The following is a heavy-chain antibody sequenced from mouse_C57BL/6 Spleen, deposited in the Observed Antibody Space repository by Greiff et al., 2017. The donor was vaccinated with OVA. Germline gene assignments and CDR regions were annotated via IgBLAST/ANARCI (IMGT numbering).Heavy chain of an antibody. CDR3: ARGVDGYEYYFDY. V-gene: IGHV1-82*01. CDR1: GYAFSSSW. J-gene: IGHJ2*01. D-gene: IGHD2-2*01. Sequence: QVQLKESGPELVKPGASVKISCKASGYAFSSSWMNWVKQRPGKGLEWIGRIYPGDGDTNYNGKFKGKATLTADKSSSTAYMQLSSLTSEDSAVYFCARGVDGYEYYFDYWGQGTTLTVSS. CDR2: IYPGDGDT.